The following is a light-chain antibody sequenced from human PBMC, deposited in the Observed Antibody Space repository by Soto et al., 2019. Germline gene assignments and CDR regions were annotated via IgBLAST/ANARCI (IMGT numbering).Light chain of an antibody. J-gene: IGKJ2*01. CDR2: GAS. V-gene: IGKV3-15*01. Sequence: EILMTQSPASLSVSPGDGATLSCRASQSVASNLAWYQQKPGQGPRLLIHGASTRAVGVPARFSGSGSGTDFTLTISSLQFEDFAVYYCQQYHNWPPQYTFGQGTKLQSK. CDR1: QSVASN. CDR3: QQYHNWPPQYT.